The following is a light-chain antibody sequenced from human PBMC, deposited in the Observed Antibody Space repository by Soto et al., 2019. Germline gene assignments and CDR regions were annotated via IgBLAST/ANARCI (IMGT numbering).Light chain of an antibody. Sequence: QSALTQPASVSGFPGESITIPCTGTSSDIGAYNYVSWYQQHPGKAPKLMIYDVSNRPSGVSDRFSASKSGNTASLTISGLQADDESDYYCSSFTGSSPRYVFGTGTKPTVL. V-gene: IGLV2-14*01. J-gene: IGLJ1*01. CDR3: SSFTGSSPRYV. CDR2: DVS. CDR1: SSDIGAYNY.